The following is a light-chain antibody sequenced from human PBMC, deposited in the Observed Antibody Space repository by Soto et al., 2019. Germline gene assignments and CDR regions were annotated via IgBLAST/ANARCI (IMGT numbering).Light chain of an antibody. V-gene: IGKV3-15*01. J-gene: IGKJ4*01. Sequence: EIVMTLSPATLSLSPGERATLSCRASQTVRSDFAWYQHKPGQAPRLLIYGASIRATGIPARFSGSGSGTEFTLTICSLQSEDFAVYYCQQYNNWPITFGGGTKVDIK. CDR3: QQYNNWPIT. CDR1: QTVRSD. CDR2: GAS.